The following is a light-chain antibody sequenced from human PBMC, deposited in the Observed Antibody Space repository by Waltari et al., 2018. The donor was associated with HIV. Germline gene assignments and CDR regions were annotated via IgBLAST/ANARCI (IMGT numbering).Light chain of an antibody. CDR3: QHYDSYSCT. V-gene: IGKV1-5*03. Sequence: DIQLTQSLSTLSSSVGDRVTITCRASQNVNKWLAWYQQKPGKAPTLLIYKASSLKSGVPSRFSGSGSGTEFTLTISSLQPDDCATYYCQHYDSYSCTFGQGTKVEIK. J-gene: IGKJ2*02. CDR2: KAS. CDR1: QNVNKW.